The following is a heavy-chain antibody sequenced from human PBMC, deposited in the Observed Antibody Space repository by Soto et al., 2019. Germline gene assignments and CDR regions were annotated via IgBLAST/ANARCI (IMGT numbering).Heavy chain of an antibody. V-gene: IGHV3-21*01. J-gene: IGHJ4*02. CDR3: AGGSGSYTAL. Sequence: GSLGVACAASGFTFSSYSMNWVRQAPGKGLEWVSSISSSSSYIYYADSVKGRFTISRDNAKNSLYLQMNSLRAEDTAVYYCAGGSGSYTALWGQGTLVTVYS. CDR1: GFTFSSYS. CDR2: ISSSSSYI. D-gene: IGHD1-26*01.